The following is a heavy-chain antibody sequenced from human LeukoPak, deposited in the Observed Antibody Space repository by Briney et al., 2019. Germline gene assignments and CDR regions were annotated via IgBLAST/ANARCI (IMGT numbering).Heavy chain of an antibody. Sequence: PSETLSLTCTVSGGSISSSSYYWGWIRQPPGKGLEWIGSIYYSGSTYYNPSLKSRVTISVDTSKNQFSLKLSSVTAADTAVYYCARGYRGTAWFDPWGQGTLVTVSS. D-gene: IGHD1-26*01. CDR3: ARGYRGTAWFDP. CDR2: IYYSGST. V-gene: IGHV4-39*07. J-gene: IGHJ5*02. CDR1: GGSISSSSYY.